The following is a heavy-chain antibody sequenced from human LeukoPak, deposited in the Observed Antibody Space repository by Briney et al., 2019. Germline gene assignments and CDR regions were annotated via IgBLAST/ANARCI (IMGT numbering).Heavy chain of an antibody. D-gene: IGHD4-17*01. CDR1: GGPSSSDY. J-gene: IGHJ2*01. CDR2: ISYSGET. V-gene: IGHV4-59*03. CDR3: AKSHPAVTTTDWYFDL. Sequence: SEALSLTCTVSGGPSSSDYWSWIRQSPGKGLEWIGYISYSGETKYSPSLKSRVTMSGDRSKNTFSLRMTSVTAADTAVYFCAKSHPAVTTTDWYFDLWGRGTLVTISS.